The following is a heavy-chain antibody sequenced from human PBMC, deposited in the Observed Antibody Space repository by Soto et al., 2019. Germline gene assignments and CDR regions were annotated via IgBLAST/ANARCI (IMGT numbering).Heavy chain of an antibody. Sequence: XSVKVSCKASVYSFTSYYLHWVRQAPGQGLEWMGIINPSGGSTSYAQKFQGRVTMTRDTSTSTVYMELSSLRSEDTAVYYCAREAATTGFWFDPWGQGTLVTVSS. CDR3: AREAATTGFWFDP. D-gene: IGHD1-26*01. V-gene: IGHV1-46*01. J-gene: IGHJ5*02. CDR2: INPSGGST. CDR1: VYSFTSYY.